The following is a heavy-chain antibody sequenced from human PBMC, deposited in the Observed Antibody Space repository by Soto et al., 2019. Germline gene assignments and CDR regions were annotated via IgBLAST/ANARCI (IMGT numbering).Heavy chain of an antibody. D-gene: IGHD6-6*01. CDR1: GGSISTNNFY. V-gene: IGHV4-39*01. J-gene: IGHJ4*02. Sequence: SETLSLTCTVSGGSISTNNFYWGRIRQPPGKGLEYIGSIYYTGSTYYTPSLKSRFTISVDTSKNQFSLKVNSVTAADTAMYYCVRHRGGSSNFDFWGPGTLVTVSS. CDR3: VRHRGGSSNFDF. CDR2: IYYTGST.